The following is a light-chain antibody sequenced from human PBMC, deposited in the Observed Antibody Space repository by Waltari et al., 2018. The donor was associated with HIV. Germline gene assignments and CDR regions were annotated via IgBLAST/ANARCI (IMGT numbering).Light chain of an antibody. Sequence: DIQMTQSPSSLSASIGDTISIRCRARHDLGNSVSWFQQQPGKAPKLLVHGAFILQGGVPSRFSGSGSGTDYTLTISGLQSDDFATYFCQQDYDVPLTFGGGTRVDI. V-gene: IGKV1-NL1*01. CDR1: HDLGNS. J-gene: IGKJ4*01. CDR2: GAF. CDR3: QQDYDVPLT.